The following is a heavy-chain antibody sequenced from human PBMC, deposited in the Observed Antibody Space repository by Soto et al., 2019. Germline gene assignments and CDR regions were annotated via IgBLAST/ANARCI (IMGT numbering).Heavy chain of an antibody. CDR3: ARDVSRYYGMDV. D-gene: IGHD3-16*01. CDR1: GGSISSSSYY. J-gene: IGHJ6*02. V-gene: IGHV4-39*01. Sequence: SETLSLTCTVSGGSISSSSYYWGWIRQPPGKGLEWIGSIYYSGSTYYNPSLKSRVTISVDTSKNQFSLKLSSVTAAHTAVYYCARDVSRYYGMDVWGQGTTVTVSS. CDR2: IYYSGST.